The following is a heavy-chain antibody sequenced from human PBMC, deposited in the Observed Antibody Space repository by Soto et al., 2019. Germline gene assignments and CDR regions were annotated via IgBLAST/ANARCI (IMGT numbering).Heavy chain of an antibody. V-gene: IGHV3-21*01. D-gene: IGHD6-19*01. CDR1: GFTFSSYD. Sequence: EVQLVESGGGLVKPGGSLRLSCAASGFTFSSYDMNWVRRAPGKGLEWVSSITYTSSCIYVADSVKGRFTISRDNAKNSVYLHMNSLRAGDTAVYYCARAIAVAVPYYYGMDLWGQGTTVTVSS. CDR3: ARAIAVAVPYYYGMDL. CDR2: ITYTSSCI. J-gene: IGHJ6*02.